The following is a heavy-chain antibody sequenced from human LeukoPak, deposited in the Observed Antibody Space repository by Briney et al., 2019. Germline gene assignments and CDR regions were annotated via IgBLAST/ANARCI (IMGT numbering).Heavy chain of an antibody. Sequence: GRSLRLSCAASGFTFSSYAMHWVRQAPGKGPEWVAVISYDGSNKYYADSVKGRFTISRDNSKNTLYLQMNSLRAEDTAVYYCARLETHSSGYSAFGAVEPWVDAFDIWGQGTMVTVSS. CDR1: GFTFSSYA. CDR2: ISYDGSNK. CDR3: ARLETHSSGYSAFGAVEPWVDAFDI. J-gene: IGHJ3*02. V-gene: IGHV3-30-3*01. D-gene: IGHD3-22*01.